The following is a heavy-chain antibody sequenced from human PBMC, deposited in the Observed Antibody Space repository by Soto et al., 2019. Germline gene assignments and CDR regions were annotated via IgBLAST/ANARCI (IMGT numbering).Heavy chain of an antibody. CDR3: AKERITMVRGVIITVPLGY. V-gene: IGHV3-9*01. J-gene: IGHJ4*02. CDR1: GFTFDDYA. D-gene: IGHD3-10*01. Sequence: PGGSLRLSCAASGFTFDDYAMHWVRQAPGKGLEWVSGISWNSGSIGYADSVKGRFTISRDNAKNSLYLQMNSLRAEDTALYYCAKERITMVRGVIITVPLGYWGQGTLVTVSS. CDR2: ISWNSGSI.